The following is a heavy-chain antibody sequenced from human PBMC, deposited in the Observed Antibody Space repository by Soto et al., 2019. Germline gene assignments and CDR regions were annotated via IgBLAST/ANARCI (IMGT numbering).Heavy chain of an antibody. CDR3: ARGRYDSSGYVDY. Sequence: PSETLSLTCTVSGGSISSGGYYWSWIRQHPGKGLEWIGYIYYSGSTYYNPSLKSRVTISVDTSKNQFSLKLSSVTAADTAVYYCARGRYDSSGYVDYWGQGTLVTVSS. CDR2: IYYSGST. D-gene: IGHD3-22*01. J-gene: IGHJ4*02. V-gene: IGHV4-31*03. CDR1: GGSISSGGYY.